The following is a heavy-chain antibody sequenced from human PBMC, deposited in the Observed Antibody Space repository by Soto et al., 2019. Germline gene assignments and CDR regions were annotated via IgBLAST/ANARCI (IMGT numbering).Heavy chain of an antibody. CDR2: IYYSGST. CDR1: GGSISSGDYY. J-gene: IGHJ4*02. CDR3: ARVASPESDDSPFDY. D-gene: IGHD3-3*01. Sequence: PSETLSLTCTVSGGSISSGDYYWSWIRQPPGKGLEWIGYIYYSGSTYYNPSLKSRVTISVDTSKNQFSLKLSSVTAADTAVYYCARVASPESDDSPFDYWGQGTLVTVSS. V-gene: IGHV4-30-4*01.